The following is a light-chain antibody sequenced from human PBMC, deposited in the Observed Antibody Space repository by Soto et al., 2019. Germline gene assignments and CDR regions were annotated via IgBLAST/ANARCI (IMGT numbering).Light chain of an antibody. CDR1: QSVTSNY. J-gene: IGKJ4*01. Sequence: EIVLTQSPGTLSLSPGERATLSCRASQSVTSNYLAWLQQKPGQAPRLLIYGASIRATGIPDRFSGSGSGTDFTLTISRLEPEDFAVYFCQQYARAPLTFGGGTKVEI. CDR3: QQYARAPLT. V-gene: IGKV3-20*01. CDR2: GAS.